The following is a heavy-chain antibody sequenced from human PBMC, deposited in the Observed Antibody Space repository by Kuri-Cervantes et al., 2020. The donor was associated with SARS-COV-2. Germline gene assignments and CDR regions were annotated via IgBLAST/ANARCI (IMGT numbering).Heavy chain of an antibody. Sequence: GESLKISCAASGFTFSRNAMHWVRQAPGKGLEYVSSISDNGGSTYYANSVKGRFTISRDNSKNTLYLQMNSLRAEDTAVYYCARDTAARYFDYWGQGTLVTVSS. J-gene: IGHJ4*02. CDR2: ISDNGGST. V-gene: IGHV3-64*01. D-gene: IGHD6-6*01. CDR1: GFTFSRNA. CDR3: ARDTAARYFDY.